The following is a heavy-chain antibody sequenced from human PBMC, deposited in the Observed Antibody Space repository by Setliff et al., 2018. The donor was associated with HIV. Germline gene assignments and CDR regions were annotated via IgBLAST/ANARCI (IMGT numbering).Heavy chain of an antibody. D-gene: IGHD6-19*01. Sequence: LSLTCAVSGGSMSSDNWWTWVRQAPGQGLEWVGRTRNKANSYTTEYAASVRGRFTISRDDSKNSVFLQMNSLKTEDTAVYYCSGDLRVAGYSYFAFWGQGTLVTVSS. J-gene: IGHJ4*02. CDR3: SGDLRVAGYSYFAF. CDR2: TRNKANSYTT. V-gene: IGHV3-72*01. CDR1: GGSMSSDNW.